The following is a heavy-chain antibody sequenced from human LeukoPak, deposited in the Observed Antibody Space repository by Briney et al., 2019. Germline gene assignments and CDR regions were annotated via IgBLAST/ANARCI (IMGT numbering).Heavy chain of an antibody. CDR1: GYTFTNYY. D-gene: IGHD2-8*01. CDR3: ARAATVRTSPIDY. CDR2: INPSGGST. Sequence: ASVKVPCKASGYTFTNYYMHWVRQAPGQGLEWMGIINPSGGSTSYAQKFQGRVTMARDTSTSTVYMELSSLRSEDTAVYYCARAATVRTSPIDYWGQGTLVTVSS. V-gene: IGHV1-46*01. J-gene: IGHJ4*02.